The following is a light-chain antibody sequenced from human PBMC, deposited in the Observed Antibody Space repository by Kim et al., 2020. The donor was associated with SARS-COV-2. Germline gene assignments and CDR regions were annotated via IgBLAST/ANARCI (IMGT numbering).Light chain of an antibody. CDR3: QQLNAFPLT. J-gene: IGKJ4*01. V-gene: IGKV1-12*01. CDR1: ESIGSW. Sequence: DIQMTQSPSSVSASVGDRVTITCRASESIGSWLAWYQQKPGEAPSLLIYSTSNLHSGVPSRFSGSGYGTDFTLTVSSLQPEDSAVYYCQQLNAFPLTFCGGTKLEI. CDR2: STS.